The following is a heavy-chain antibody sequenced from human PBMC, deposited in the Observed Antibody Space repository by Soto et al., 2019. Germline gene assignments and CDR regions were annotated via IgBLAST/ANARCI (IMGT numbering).Heavy chain of an antibody. Sequence: QVQLVQSGAEVKKPGSSVKVSCTASGGTFSSYAISWVRQAPGQGLEWMGGIIPIFGTANYAQKFQGRVTITADESTSTAYMELSSLRSEDTAVYYWARLTLSIRAIDYWGQGTLVTVCS. J-gene: IGHJ4*02. V-gene: IGHV1-69*01. CDR3: ARLTLSIRAIDY. CDR1: GGTFSSYA. CDR2: IIPIFGTA. D-gene: IGHD3-3*01.